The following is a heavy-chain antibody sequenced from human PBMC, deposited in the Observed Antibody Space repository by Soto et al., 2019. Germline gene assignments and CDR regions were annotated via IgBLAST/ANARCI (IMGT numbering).Heavy chain of an antibody. V-gene: IGHV3-43*01. CDR2: ISWDGADT. Sequence: GGSLRLSCAASGFPFDDYSMNWVRQVPGKGLEWVSLISWDGADTYYADSVKGRFTISRDNAKNSLYLQMNSLRDEDTAVYYCAREGWNYDFWSGHSDYYGMDVWGQGTTVTVSS. CDR1: GFPFDDYS. D-gene: IGHD3-3*01. CDR3: AREGWNYDFWSGHSDYYGMDV. J-gene: IGHJ6*02.